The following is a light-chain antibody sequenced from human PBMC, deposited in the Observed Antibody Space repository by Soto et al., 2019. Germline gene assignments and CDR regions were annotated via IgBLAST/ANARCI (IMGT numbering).Light chain of an antibody. CDR2: EVN. J-gene: IGLJ3*02. Sequence: HSALTQPPSASGSPGQSVTISCTGTSSDIGGYTYVSWYQQHPGKAPKLMLYEVNKRPSGVPDRFSGSKSGNTASLSVSGLQAEDEADYYCSSYTGSNNLGVFGGGTKLTVL. CDR3: SSYTGSNNLGV. V-gene: IGLV2-8*01. CDR1: SSDIGGYTY.